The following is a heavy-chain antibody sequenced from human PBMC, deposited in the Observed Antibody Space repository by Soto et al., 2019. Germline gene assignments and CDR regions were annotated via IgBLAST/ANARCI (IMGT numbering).Heavy chain of an antibody. CDR1: GGSISSYY. J-gene: IGHJ6*02. CDR3: ARQGFGPLHGLVDV. Sequence: QVQLQESGPGLVKPSETLSLSCTVSGGSISSYYWSWFRQSPGKRMEGIGYVHHSGGSSYNPSLQSRVAISLDTSKRQFSLKVTSVTATDTAVYYCARQGFGPLHGLVDVWGQGTTVTVSS. CDR2: VHHSGGS. V-gene: IGHV4-59*08. D-gene: IGHD3-10*01.